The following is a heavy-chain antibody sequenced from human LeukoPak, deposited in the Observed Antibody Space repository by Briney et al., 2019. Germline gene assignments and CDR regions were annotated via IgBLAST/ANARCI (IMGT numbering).Heavy chain of an antibody. CDR3: ARAYSSGRYGPHTNGMDV. CDR2: IKQDGSEK. D-gene: IGHD6-19*01. V-gene: IGHV3-7*04. CDR1: GFTFSSYW. J-gene: IGHJ6*02. Sequence: GGSLRLSCAASGFTFSSYWMSWVRQAPGKGLEWVANIKQDGSEKYHVDSVKGRFTISRDNAKNSLYLQMNSLRAEDTAVYYCARAYSSGRYGPHTNGMDVWGQGTTVTVSS.